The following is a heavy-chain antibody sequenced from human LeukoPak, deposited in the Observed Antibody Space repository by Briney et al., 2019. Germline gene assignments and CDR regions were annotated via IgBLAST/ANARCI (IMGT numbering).Heavy chain of an antibody. CDR2: MNPNSGNT. Sequence: ASVKVSCKASGYTFTSYDINWVRQATGQGLEWMGWMNPNSGNTGYAQKFQGRVTMTRNTSISTAYMELSSLRSEDTAVYYCARDKPHVLRFLEWSGAYYYYGMDVWGQGTTVTVSS. D-gene: IGHD3-3*01. V-gene: IGHV1-8*01. J-gene: IGHJ6*02. CDR3: ARDKPHVLRFLEWSGAYYYYGMDV. CDR1: GYTFTSYD.